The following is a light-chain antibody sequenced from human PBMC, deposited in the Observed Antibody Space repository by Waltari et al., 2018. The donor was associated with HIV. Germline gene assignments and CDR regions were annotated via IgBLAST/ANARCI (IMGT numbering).Light chain of an antibody. Sequence: QSVLTQPPSVSGAPGQTVTISCTGSSSNIGARAHFDVHWYQQLPGTAPKLLIYGNNNRPSGFPVLFSGSKSGASASLAITGLQAEDEADYYCQSYDTRLSGSVFGGGTKLTVL. V-gene: IGLV1-40*01. CDR1: SSNIGARAHFD. J-gene: IGLJ3*02. CDR2: GNN. CDR3: QSYDTRLSGSV.